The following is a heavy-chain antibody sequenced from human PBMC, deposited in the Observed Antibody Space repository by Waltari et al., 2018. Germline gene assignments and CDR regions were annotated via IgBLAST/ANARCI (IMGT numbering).Heavy chain of an antibody. J-gene: IGHJ4*02. V-gene: IGHV3-23*03. CDR3: AKSVWSGYYGY. D-gene: IGHD3-3*01. Sequence: EVQLVESGGHLVQPGGSLRLPCVASGFTFHTYTLSRFRQAPGKGLEWVSVIYSGGSTYYADSVKGRFTISRDNSKNTLYLQMNSLRAEDTAVYYCAKSVWSGYYGYWGQGTLVTVSS. CDR2: IYSGGST. CDR1: GFTFHTYT.